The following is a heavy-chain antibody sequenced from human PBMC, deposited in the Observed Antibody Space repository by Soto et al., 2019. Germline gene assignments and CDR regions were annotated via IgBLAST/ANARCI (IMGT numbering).Heavy chain of an antibody. CDR3: GRVWCCVDCYYGPHLHDYCSGSDV. J-gene: IGHJ6*02. CDR2: FDHSGRT. V-gene: IGHV4-34*01. D-gene: IGHD2-21*01. Sequence: EPLYLTFTVYGWSFSGYYWSWIRRPPGKGLEWIEEFDHSGRTNYNPSLKSRVTISVDTSKNQFSLKLRSVTAADTAVYYCGRVWCCVDCYYGPHLHDYCSGSDVWGQGTTVPVSS. CDR1: GWSFSGYY.